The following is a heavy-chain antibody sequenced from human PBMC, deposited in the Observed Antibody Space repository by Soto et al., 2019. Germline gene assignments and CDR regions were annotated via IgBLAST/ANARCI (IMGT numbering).Heavy chain of an antibody. CDR2: ISYDGSNK. CDR3: AKDHYLRYPYYYYGMDV. J-gene: IGHJ6*01. V-gene: IGHV3-30*18. D-gene: IGHD3-9*01. Sequence: QVQLVESGGGVVQPGRSLRLSCAASGFTFSSYGMHWVRQAPGKGLEWVAVISYDGSNKYYADSVKGRFTISRDNSKNTLYLQMNSLRAEDTAVYYCAKDHYLRYPYYYYGMDVW. CDR1: GFTFSSYG.